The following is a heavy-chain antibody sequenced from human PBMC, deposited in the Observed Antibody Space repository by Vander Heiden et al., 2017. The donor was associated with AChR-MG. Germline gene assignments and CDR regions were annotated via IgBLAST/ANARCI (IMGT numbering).Heavy chain of an antibody. V-gene: IGHV1-18*01. D-gene: IGHD2-2*01. CDR3: ARDIVVVPAATYYYYGMDV. Sequence: QVQLVQSGAEVKKPGASVTVSCKASGYTFTSYGISWVRQAPGQGLEWMGWISAYNGNTNYAQKLQGRVTMTTDTSTSTAYMELRSLRSDDTAVYYCARDIVVVPAATYYYYGMDVWGQGTTVTVSS. CDR1: GYTFTSYG. J-gene: IGHJ6*02. CDR2: ISAYNGNT.